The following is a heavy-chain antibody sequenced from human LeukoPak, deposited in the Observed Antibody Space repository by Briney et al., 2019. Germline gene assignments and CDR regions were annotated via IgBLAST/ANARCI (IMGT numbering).Heavy chain of an antibody. Sequence: VGSLRLSCNASGYTFNTYDFIWVRQAPGKGLEWLAWLSTNGSNIYYAEKFQGRVTITRNTSISTAYMEMSSLRSEDTAVYYCAKGYSYGSYYFDYWGQGTLVTVSS. CDR3: AKGYSYGSYYFDY. CDR1: GYTFNTYD. CDR2: LSTNGSNI. J-gene: IGHJ4*02. V-gene: IGHV1-8*02. D-gene: IGHD5-18*01.